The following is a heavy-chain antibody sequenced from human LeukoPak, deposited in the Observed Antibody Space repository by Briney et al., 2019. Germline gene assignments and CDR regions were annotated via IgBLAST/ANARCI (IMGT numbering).Heavy chain of an antibody. CDR2: IYYSGST. Sequence: SETLSLTCTVSGGSISSYYWSWIRQPPGKGLEWIGYIYYSGSTNYNPSLKSRVTISVDTSKNQFSLKLSSVTAADTAVYYCAREHDYGDYFGYWGQGTLVTVSS. CDR1: GGSISSYY. V-gene: IGHV4-59*01. D-gene: IGHD4-17*01. J-gene: IGHJ4*02. CDR3: AREHDYGDYFGY.